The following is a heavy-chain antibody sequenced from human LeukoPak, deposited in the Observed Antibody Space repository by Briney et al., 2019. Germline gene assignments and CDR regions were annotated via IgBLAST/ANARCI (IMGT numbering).Heavy chain of an antibody. CDR2: IIPIFGTA. J-gene: IGHJ4*02. Sequence: SVKVSCKASGYTFTSYDISWVRQAPGQGLEWMGGIIPIFGTANYAQKFQGRVTITADESTSTAYMELSSLRSEDTAVYYCARSTGYSYGYGIWGQGTLVTVSS. CDR1: GYTFTSYD. CDR3: ARSTGYSYGYGI. D-gene: IGHD5-18*01. V-gene: IGHV1-69*13.